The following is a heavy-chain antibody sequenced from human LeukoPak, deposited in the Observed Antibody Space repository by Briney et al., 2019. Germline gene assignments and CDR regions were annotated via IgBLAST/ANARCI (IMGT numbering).Heavy chain of an antibody. CDR2: IYYSGST. V-gene: IGHV4-59*08. J-gene: IGHJ5*02. Sequence: PSETLSLTCTVSGGSISSYYWSWIRQPPGEGLEWIGYIYYSGSTNYNPSLKSRVTISVDTSKNQFSLKLSSVTAADTAVYYCARHSLVEMATITRGFSYWFDPWGQGTLVTVSS. CDR3: ARHSLVEMATITRGFSYWFDP. D-gene: IGHD5-24*01. CDR1: GGSISSYY.